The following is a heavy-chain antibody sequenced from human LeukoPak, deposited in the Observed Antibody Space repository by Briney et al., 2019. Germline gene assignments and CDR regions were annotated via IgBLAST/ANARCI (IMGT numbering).Heavy chain of an antibody. CDR2: IYWDDDK. CDR1: GFSLNTRGVA. CDR3: AHRTYLRPGPGATGTVWYFDY. Sequence: SGPTLVKPTQTLTLTFTFSGFSLNTRGVAVGWIRQPPGKALEWLALIYWDDDKRYSPSLKSRLTITKDTSKNQVVLTVTNMDPVDTATYYCAHRTYLRPGPGATGTVWYFDYWGQGTLVTVSA. J-gene: IGHJ4*02. V-gene: IGHV2-5*02. D-gene: IGHD6-13*01.